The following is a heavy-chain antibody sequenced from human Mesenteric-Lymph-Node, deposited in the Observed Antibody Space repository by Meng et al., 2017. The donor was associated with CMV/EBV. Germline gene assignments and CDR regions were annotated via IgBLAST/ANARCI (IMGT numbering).Heavy chain of an antibody. CDR3: ARALSTSRTSPMGY. V-gene: IGHV3-7*01. CDR1: GFTLSSYW. J-gene: IGHJ4*02. CDR2: IRKDGTEK. D-gene: IGHD2-2*01. Sequence: GGSLRLSCAASGFTLSSYWMSCVRQVPGKGLQWVANIRKDGTEKYFLDSVKGRFTISRDNAKNSLSRQMDSLRAEDTSVYYCARALSTSRTSPMGYWGQGTLVTVSS.